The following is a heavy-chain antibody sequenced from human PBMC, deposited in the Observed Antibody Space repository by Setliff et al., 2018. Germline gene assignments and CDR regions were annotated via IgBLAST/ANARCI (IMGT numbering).Heavy chain of an antibody. V-gene: IGHV4-39*01. J-gene: IGHJ6*03. CDR2: IYYSGTT. CDR3: ARHVGSRSRGYNYYYYYMDV. D-gene: IGHD3-10*01. CDR1: GGSISSGNYY. Sequence: SETLSLTCRVSGGSISSGNYYWGLIRQPPGKGLEWVGSIYYSGTTYYNPSLESRVTISVDTSKNQLSLKLSSVTAADTAVYYCARHVGSRSRGYNYYYYYMDVWGKGTTVTVSS.